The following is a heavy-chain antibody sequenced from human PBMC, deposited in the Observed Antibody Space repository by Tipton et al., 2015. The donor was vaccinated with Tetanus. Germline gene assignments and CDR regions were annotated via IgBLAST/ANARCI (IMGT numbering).Heavy chain of an antibody. D-gene: IGHD5-12*01. CDR2: ISYDGSNK. Sequence: RSLRLSCAASGFTFSSYGMHWVRQAPGKGLEWVAIISYDGSNKYYADSVKGRFTISRDNSKNTLYLQMNSLRAEDTAVYYCARAPGASGYGTDFYYYFGVDVWGQGTTVTVSS. CDR3: ARAPGASGYGTDFYYYFGVDV. J-gene: IGHJ6*02. V-gene: IGHV3-30*03. CDR1: GFTFSSYG.